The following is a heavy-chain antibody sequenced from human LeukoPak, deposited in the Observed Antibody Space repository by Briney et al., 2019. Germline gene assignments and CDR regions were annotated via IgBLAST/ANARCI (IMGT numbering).Heavy chain of an antibody. CDR2: IKSGDTT. Sequence: PSETLSLTCTVSAGSISSRTFYWAWIRQPPGRGLEWIGSIKSGDTTYYNASLKSRVTMFVDTSKKQVSLEVSSVTAADTAVYYCARQRAWFGEWAFDYWGRGTLVTVSS. D-gene: IGHD3-10*01. CDR3: ARQRAWFGEWAFDY. V-gene: IGHV4-39*01. CDR1: AGSISSRTFY. J-gene: IGHJ4*02.